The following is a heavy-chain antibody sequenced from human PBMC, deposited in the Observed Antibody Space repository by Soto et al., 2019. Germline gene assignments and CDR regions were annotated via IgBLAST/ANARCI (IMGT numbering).Heavy chain of an antibody. CDR3: AKAMYYFHY. V-gene: IGHV3-23*01. Sequence: LRLSCAASGFTFSSYAMSWVRQAPGRGLEWVSTLSAGGGNTYYADSVKGRFTISRDNSKNTLYLQMNSLRAEDTAVYYCAKAMYYFHYWGQGTLVTVSS. CDR1: GFTFSSYA. CDR2: LSAGGGNT. J-gene: IGHJ4*02.